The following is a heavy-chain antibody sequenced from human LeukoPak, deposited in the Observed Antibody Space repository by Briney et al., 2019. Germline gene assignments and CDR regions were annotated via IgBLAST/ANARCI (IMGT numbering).Heavy chain of an antibody. CDR1: GFTVSSNH. Sequence: GGSLRLSCAASGFTVSSNHMTWVRQAPGKGLEWVSVIYSGGSTYYADSVKGRFTISRDNSKNTLFLQMNSLRAEDTAVYYCARNFALDYWGQGTLVTVSS. V-gene: IGHV3-53*01. J-gene: IGHJ4*02. CDR3: ARNFALDY. CDR2: IYSGGST.